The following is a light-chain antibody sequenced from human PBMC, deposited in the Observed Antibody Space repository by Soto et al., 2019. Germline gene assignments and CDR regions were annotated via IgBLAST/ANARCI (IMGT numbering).Light chain of an antibody. V-gene: IGKV3-11*01. Sequence: EIVLTQSPATLSLSPGERATLSCRASQSGRNDLVWYHHKPGQAPTVLIYSASNRATGIPARFSGSGSGTDFTLTISSLEPEDFAVYYCQQRTNWPPTFGGGTKVEMK. CDR3: QQRTNWPPT. CDR1: QSGRND. CDR2: SAS. J-gene: IGKJ4*01.